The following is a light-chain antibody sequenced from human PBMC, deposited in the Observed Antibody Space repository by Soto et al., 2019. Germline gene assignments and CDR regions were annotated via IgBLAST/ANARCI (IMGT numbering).Light chain of an antibody. Sequence: EAVLTQSPGTLSLSPGERANFSCRASQSVRSSYVAWYQQKPGQAPRLLIYGAFRRATGIPDRFSGSGSGTDFTLTITRLEPEDFAVYYCQQYGTSFTFGPGTKVDIK. V-gene: IGKV3-20*01. CDR2: GAF. CDR3: QQYGTSFT. CDR1: QSVRSSY. J-gene: IGKJ3*01.